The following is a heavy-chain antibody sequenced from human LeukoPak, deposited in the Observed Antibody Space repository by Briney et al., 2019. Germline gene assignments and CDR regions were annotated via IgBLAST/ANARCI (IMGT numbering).Heavy chain of an antibody. D-gene: IGHD1-14*01. CDR1: GGSISSGDYY. CDR3: ARSNRRTFLRGGVYFDY. Sequence: SETLSLTCTVSGGSISSGDYYWSWIRQPPGKGLEWIGYIYYSGSTYYNPSLKSRVTISVDTSKNQFSLKLSSVTAADTAVYYCARSNRRTFLRGGVYFDYWGQGTLVTVSS. J-gene: IGHJ4*02. CDR2: IYYSGST. V-gene: IGHV4-30-4*01.